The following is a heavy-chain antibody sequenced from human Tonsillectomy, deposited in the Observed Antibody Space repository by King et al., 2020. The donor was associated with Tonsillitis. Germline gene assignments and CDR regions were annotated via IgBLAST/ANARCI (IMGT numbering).Heavy chain of an antibody. J-gene: IGHJ4*02. V-gene: IGHV4-39*01. CDR2: AHYSGNT. CDR1: DDSISSSRYY. D-gene: IGHD2-15*01. CDR3: ARLEGEYCSGGSCYPDY. Sequence: VQLQESGPGLVKPSETLSLTCTVSDDSISSSRYYWGWIRQPPGKGLEWIGSAHYSGNTYYNLSLKSRVTISVDTSKSQISLKLNSVTAADTAVYYCARLEGEYCSGGSCYPDYWGQGTLVIVSS.